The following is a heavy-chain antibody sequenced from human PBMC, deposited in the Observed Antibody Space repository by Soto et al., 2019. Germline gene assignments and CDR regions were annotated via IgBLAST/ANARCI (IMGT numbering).Heavy chain of an antibody. J-gene: IGHJ6*02. CDR2: VNLFDGRP. Sequence: EEQLLASGGGWVQRGGSLPFSFQAPGSPFKAYGMAWFRQLPERGLQGVPSVNLFDGRPTYTDSVKGRSTISKDDSKSTVSLQLNSLRVDDTAIYYCARGGVYGTDHYYPGMDVWGQGRPVTVS. D-gene: IGHD4-17*01. CDR3: ARGGVYGTDHYYPGMDV. V-gene: IGHV3-23*01. CDR1: GSPFKAYG.